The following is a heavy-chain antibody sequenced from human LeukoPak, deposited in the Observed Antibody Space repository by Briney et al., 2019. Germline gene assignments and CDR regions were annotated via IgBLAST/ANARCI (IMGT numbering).Heavy chain of an antibody. CDR3: ARQRGYSYGPYWYFDL. V-gene: IGHV5-51*01. D-gene: IGHD5-18*01. J-gene: IGHJ2*01. CDR2: IYPGDSDT. Sequence: GESLKISCKGFGYSFTSYWIGWVRQMPGKGLEWMGIIYPGDSDTRYSPSFQGQVTISADKSISTAYLQWSSLKASDTAMYYCARQRGYSYGPYWYFDLWGRGTLVTVSS. CDR1: GYSFTSYW.